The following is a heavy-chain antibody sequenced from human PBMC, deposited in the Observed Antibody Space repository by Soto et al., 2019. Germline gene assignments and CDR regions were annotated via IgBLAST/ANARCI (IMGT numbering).Heavy chain of an antibody. Sequence: QVQLVQSGAEVKKPGSSVKVSCKTSGGTFSDFAISWVRQAPGQGLEWMGGISPIFGTADSAQKFQDRVTITADESTDTAYIELSSLRSEDTAVYYCAVSVGIHFEEFYFYGMDFWGQGTTVTVSS. J-gene: IGHJ6*02. CDR2: ISPIFGTA. CDR1: GGTFSDFA. V-gene: IGHV1-69*01. D-gene: IGHD1-26*01. CDR3: AVSVGIHFEEFYFYGMDF.